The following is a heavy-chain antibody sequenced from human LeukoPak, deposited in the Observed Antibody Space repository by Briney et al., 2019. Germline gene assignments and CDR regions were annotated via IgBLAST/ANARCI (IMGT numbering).Heavy chain of an antibody. J-gene: IGHJ6*03. CDR1: GYYISSGYY. Sequence: SETLSLTCTVSGYYISSGYYWGWIRQPPGKGLEWIGNIYHSGSTYYNPSLKSRVTMSVDTSKNQFALKLSSVTAADTAVYYCARMMLNYYYMDVWGKGTTVTVSS. V-gene: IGHV4-38-2*02. D-gene: IGHD3-10*02. CDR3: ARMMLNYYYMDV. CDR2: IYHSGST.